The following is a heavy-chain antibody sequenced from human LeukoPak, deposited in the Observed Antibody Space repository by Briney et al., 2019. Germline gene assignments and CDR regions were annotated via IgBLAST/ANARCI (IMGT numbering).Heavy chain of an antibody. J-gene: IGHJ4*02. D-gene: IGHD5-24*01. Sequence: SETLSLTCAVYGGSFSGYYWTWIRQPPGKGLEWIGEIHYSGRIDYNPSLKSRVTISADTSNNHFSLKMNSVTAADTAVYYCSRGTDAYKCGNSWGQGTLVTVSS. V-gene: IGHV4-34*01. CDR1: GGSFSGYY. CDR3: SRGTDAYKCGNS. CDR2: IHYSGRI.